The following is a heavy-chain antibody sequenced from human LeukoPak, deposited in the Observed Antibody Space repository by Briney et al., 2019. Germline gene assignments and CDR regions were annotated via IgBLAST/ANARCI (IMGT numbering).Heavy chain of an antibody. Sequence: GGSLTLSCEASGFSFSRYCMMWVRQTPGRGLEWVASIIGSGDGTFYADSVRGRFAVSRDNSNSILRLHLSNLRVDDTAVYFCAKGAGAGSVDWFDPWGQGTLVTVSS. CDR3: AKGAGAGSVDWFDP. CDR2: IIGSGDGT. CDR1: GFSFSRYC. D-gene: IGHD6-13*01. J-gene: IGHJ5*02. V-gene: IGHV3-23*01.